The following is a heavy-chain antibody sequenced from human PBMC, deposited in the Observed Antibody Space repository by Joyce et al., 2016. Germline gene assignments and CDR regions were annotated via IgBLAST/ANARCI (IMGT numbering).Heavy chain of an antibody. CDR3: RAGRDY. J-gene: IGHJ4*02. Sequence: VQLVDSGGDLVKPGRSLRLSCIGSGLTFRDYGISWIRHAPGKGLEWVGFIRSKDYGEATEYAASAKGRFTISRDDSRSVAYLNMDSLKAEDTGIYYCRAGRDYWGQGTLVTVSS. V-gene: IGHV3-49*05. CDR1: GLTFRDYG. CDR2: IRSKDYGEAT.